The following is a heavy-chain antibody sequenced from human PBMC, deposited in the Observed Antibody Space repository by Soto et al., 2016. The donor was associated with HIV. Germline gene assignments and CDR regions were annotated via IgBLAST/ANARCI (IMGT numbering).Heavy chain of an antibody. V-gene: IGHV3-20*04. CDR1: GFTFDDYG. Sequence: EVQLVESGGGVVRPGGSLRLSCAASGFTFDDYGMSWVRQAPGKGLEWVSGTNWNGGSTGYAHSVKGRFTISRDNAKNSLYLQMNSLRGEDTALYYCARASQEGSNWNNNYNYYYYMDVWGKGTTVTVSS. D-gene: IGHD1-20*01. CDR3: ARASQEGSNWNNNYNYYYYMDV. J-gene: IGHJ6*03. CDR2: TNWNGGST.